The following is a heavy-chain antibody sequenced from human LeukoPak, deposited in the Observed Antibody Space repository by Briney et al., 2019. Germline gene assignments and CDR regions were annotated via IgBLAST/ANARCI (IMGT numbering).Heavy chain of an antibody. J-gene: IGHJ4*02. V-gene: IGHV1-8*03. D-gene: IGHD6-13*01. CDR1: GYTFTSYY. Sequence: ASVKVSCKASGYTFTSYYINWVRQATGQGLEWMGWMNPNSGNTGYAQKFQGRVTITRNTSISTAYMELSSLRSEDTAVYYCARAKIAAAGMRFDYWGQGTLVTVSS. CDR2: MNPNSGNT. CDR3: ARAKIAAAGMRFDY.